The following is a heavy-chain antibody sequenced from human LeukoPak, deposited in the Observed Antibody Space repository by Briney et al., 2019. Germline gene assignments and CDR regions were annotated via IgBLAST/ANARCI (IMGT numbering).Heavy chain of an antibody. Sequence: ASVKVSCKASGYTFTNFGISWVRQAPGQGLEWMGWISASNCNTNYAQNLQGRVTMTTDTSTSTAYMELRSLRSDDTAVYYCARALNPGYSRFWGQGTLVTVSA. CDR3: ARALNPGYSRF. V-gene: IGHV1-18*04. D-gene: IGHD5-12*01. J-gene: IGHJ4*02. CDR2: ISASNCNT. CDR1: GYTFTNFG.